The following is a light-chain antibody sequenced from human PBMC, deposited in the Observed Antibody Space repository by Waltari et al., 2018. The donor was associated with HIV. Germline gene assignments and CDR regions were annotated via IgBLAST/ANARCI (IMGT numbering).Light chain of an antibody. J-gene: IGKJ3*01. CDR3: QQYYSTPFT. CDR1: QSVLYSSNNKNY. V-gene: IGKV4-1*01. CDR2: WAS. Sequence: DIVMTQSPDSPAVSLGERATINCKSSQSVLYSSNNKNYLAWYQQKPGQPPKLLIYWASTRESGVPDRFSGSGSGTDFTLTISSLQAEDVAVYYCQQYYSTPFTFGPGTKVDLK.